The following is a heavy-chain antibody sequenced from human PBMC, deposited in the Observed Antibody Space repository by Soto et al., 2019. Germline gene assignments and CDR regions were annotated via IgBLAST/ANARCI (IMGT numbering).Heavy chain of an antibody. D-gene: IGHD2-2*01. Sequence: SLRLSCAASGFTFDDYAMHWVRQPPGKGLEWVSGISWNSGSIGYADSVRGRFTISRDNAKNSLYLQMNSLRAEDTAVYYCARDRVYCTSTTCSLDYWGHGTLVTVSS. CDR3: ARDRVYCTSTTCSLDY. CDR1: GFTFDDYA. V-gene: IGHV3-9*01. CDR2: ISWNSGSI. J-gene: IGHJ4*01.